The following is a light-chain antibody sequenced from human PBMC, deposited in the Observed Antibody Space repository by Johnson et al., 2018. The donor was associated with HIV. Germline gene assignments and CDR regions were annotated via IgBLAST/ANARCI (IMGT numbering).Light chain of an antibody. V-gene: IGLV1-51*01. CDR3: GTWDSSLSARV. Sequence: VLTQPPSVSAAPGQKVTISCSGSSSNIGNNYVSWYQQLPGTAPKLLIYDNNKRPSGIPDRFSGSKSGTSATLGITGLQTGDDADYYCGTWDSSLSARVFGTGTKVTVL. J-gene: IGLJ1*01. CDR1: SSNIGNNY. CDR2: DNN.